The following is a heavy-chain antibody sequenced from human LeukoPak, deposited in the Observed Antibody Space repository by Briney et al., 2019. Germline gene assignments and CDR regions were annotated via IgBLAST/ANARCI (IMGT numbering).Heavy chain of an antibody. Sequence: GGSLRLSCAASGFTFSSYAMSWVRQAPGKGLEWVSAISGSGGSTYYADSVKGRFTISRDNSKNTLYLQMNSLRAEDTAVYYCASLTVVVVPAVPRATDHWGQGTLVTVSS. V-gene: IGHV3-23*01. CDR2: ISGSGGST. CDR3: ASLTVVVVPAVPRATDH. J-gene: IGHJ4*02. CDR1: GFTFSSYA. D-gene: IGHD2-2*01.